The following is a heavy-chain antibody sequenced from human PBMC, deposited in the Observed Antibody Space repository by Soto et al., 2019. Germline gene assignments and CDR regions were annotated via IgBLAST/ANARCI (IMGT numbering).Heavy chain of an antibody. J-gene: IGHJ6*02. V-gene: IGHV3-74*01. CDR1: GFTFSAYG. Sequence: EVQLLESGGGLVQPGGSLRLSCAASGFTFSAYGMSWVRQAPGKGLEWVSGINSDGSSTSYADSVKGRFTISRDNAKNTLYLQMNSLRAEDTAVYYCASLAEGGYSYGYYYYGMDVWGQGTTVTVSS. CDR2: INSDGSST. D-gene: IGHD5-18*01. CDR3: ASLAEGGYSYGYYYYGMDV.